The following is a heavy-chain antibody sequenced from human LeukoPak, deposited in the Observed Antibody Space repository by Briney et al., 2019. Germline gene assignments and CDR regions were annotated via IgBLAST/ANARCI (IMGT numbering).Heavy chain of an antibody. V-gene: IGHV3-11*05. CDR3: ARDLVGTSGAFDI. J-gene: IGHJ3*02. CDR2: IGTSTSNT. D-gene: IGHD1-26*01. CDR1: GFSFTGHA. Sequence: PGGSLRLSCAASGFSFTGHAMSWVRQAPGKGLEWVSYIGTSTSNTNYADSVKGRFTISRDNTKNSLYLQMNSLRAEDTAVYYCARDLVGTSGAFDIWGQGTMVTVSS.